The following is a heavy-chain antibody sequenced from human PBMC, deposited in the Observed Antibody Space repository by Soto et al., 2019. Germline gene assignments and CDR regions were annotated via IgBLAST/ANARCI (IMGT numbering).Heavy chain of an antibody. CDR1: GFTFSSYW. V-gene: IGHV3-7*01. CDR2: IKQDGSEK. CDR3: TSAYYDFWSGYYMAYYYYYMDV. J-gene: IGHJ6*03. D-gene: IGHD3-3*01. Sequence: EVQLVESGGGLVQPGGSLRLSWAASGFTFSSYWVSWVRQAPGKGLEWVANIKQDGSEKYYVDSVKGRFTISRDNAKNSLYLQMNSMRAEDTAVYYCTSAYYDFWSGYYMAYYYYYMDVWGKGTTVTVSS.